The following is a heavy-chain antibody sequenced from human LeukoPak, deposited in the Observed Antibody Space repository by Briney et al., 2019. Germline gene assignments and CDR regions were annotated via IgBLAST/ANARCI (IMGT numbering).Heavy chain of an antibody. D-gene: IGHD1-7*01. J-gene: IGHJ4*02. CDR1: GGSISSGGYS. V-gene: IGHV4-30-2*01. CDR2: IYHSGST. Sequence: SETLSLTCAVSGGSISSGGYSWSWIRQPPGKGLEWIGYIYHSGSTYYNPSLKSRVTISVDTSKNQFSLKLSSVTAADTAVYYCASREELIGYFDYWGQGTLVTVSS. CDR3: ASREELIGYFDY.